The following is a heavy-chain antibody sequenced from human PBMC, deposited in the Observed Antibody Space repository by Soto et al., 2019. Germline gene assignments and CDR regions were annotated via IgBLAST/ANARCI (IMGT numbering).Heavy chain of an antibody. V-gene: IGHV3-64D*06. CDR1: GFTFSSYA. Sequence: GSLRLSCSDSGFTFSSYAMHWVRQAPGKGLEYVSAISSNGGSTYYADSVKGRFTISRDNSKNTLYLQMSSLRAEDTAVYYCVKDYCSSTSCYTWYYYYGMGFWGQVTTVTVSS. CDR3: VKDYCSSTSCYTWYYYYGMGF. CDR2: ISSNGGST. D-gene: IGHD2-2*02. J-gene: IGHJ6*02.